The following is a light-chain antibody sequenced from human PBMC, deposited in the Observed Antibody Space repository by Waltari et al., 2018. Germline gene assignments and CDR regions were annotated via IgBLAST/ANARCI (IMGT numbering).Light chain of an antibody. CDR2: WSS. CDR3: LQDYNTPQT. J-gene: IGKJ1*01. Sequence: DIVMTQSPDSLAVSLGERATINCKSSQSVLYRSNNKNYLARFQQRPGQPPKLLMYWSSNRESGGPDRCRASGSGTDFTLTSSSLQAEDVAVYYCLQDYNTPQTFGQGTRVEIK. CDR1: QSVLYRSNNKNY. V-gene: IGKV4-1*01.